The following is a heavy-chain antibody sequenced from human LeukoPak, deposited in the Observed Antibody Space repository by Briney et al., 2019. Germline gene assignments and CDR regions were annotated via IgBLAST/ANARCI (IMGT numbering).Heavy chain of an antibody. J-gene: IGHJ3*02. CDR2: IYHSGTS. V-gene: IGHV4-38-2*02. CDR3: ARDLGRYYDRGALSAFDI. D-gene: IGHD3-9*01. CDR1: GYSISSGYY. Sequence: SETLSLTCTVSGYSISSGYYWGWIRQPPGRGLEGFGSIYHSGTSYYNPSLKSRVTISVDTSKNQFSLNLSSVTAADTAVYYCARDLGRYYDRGALSAFDIWGQGTMVTVSS.